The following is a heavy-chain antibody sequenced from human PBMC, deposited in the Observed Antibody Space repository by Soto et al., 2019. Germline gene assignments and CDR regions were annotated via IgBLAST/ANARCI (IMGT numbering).Heavy chain of an antibody. D-gene: IGHD1-26*01. J-gene: IGHJ5*02. Sequence: ASVKVSCKASGYTFTSYGISWVRQAPGQGLEWMGWISAYNGNTNYAQKLQGRVTMTTDTSTSTAYMELRSLGSDDTAVYYCARGQTNIVVAKENWYDPWGQGTLVTVSS. CDR1: GYTFTSYG. CDR2: ISAYNGNT. CDR3: ARGQTNIVVAKENWYDP. V-gene: IGHV1-18*01.